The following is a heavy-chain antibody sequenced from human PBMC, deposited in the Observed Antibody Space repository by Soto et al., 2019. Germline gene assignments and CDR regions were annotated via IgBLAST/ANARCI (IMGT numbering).Heavy chain of an antibody. D-gene: IGHD1-20*01. Sequence: DVQLVESGGGLVQPGGSLRLSCEASEYTFSSLWMNWVRQAPGKGLEWVAIIEQNGGERNYLDSVKGRFTISRDNAKKSVSLQMNSLRAEDTALYYCVGGYVCLPDYWGEGTLVIGSS. V-gene: IGHV3-7*05. J-gene: IGHJ4*02. CDR2: IEQNGGER. CDR1: EYTFSSLW. CDR3: VGGYVCLPDY.